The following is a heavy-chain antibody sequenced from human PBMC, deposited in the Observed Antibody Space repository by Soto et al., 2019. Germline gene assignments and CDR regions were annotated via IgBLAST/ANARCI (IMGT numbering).Heavy chain of an antibody. CDR2: ISYDGSNK. Sequence: GGSLRLSCAASGLTFSSYGMHWVRQAPGKGLEWVAVISYDGSNKYYADSVKGRFTISRDNSKNTLYLQMNSLRAEDTAVYYCAKVLGSSSWFAPDYYYYYGMDVWGQGTTVTVSS. J-gene: IGHJ6*02. V-gene: IGHV3-30*18. CDR3: AKVLGSSSWFAPDYYYYYGMDV. CDR1: GLTFSSYG. D-gene: IGHD6-13*01.